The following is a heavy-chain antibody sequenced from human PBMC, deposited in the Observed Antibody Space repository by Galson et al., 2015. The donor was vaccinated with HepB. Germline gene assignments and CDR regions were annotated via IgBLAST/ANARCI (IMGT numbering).Heavy chain of an antibody. J-gene: IGHJ5*01. V-gene: IGHV3-23*01. D-gene: IGHD3-16*02. CDR3: AKGSVSGNYRQWFDS. CDR1: GFTFSSYV. Sequence: SLRLSCAASGFTFSSYVMSWFRQPPGKGLEWVSGFNSGGDMYYADSVKGRFTISRDNSKSTLYLEINSLRVEDTAVYYCAKGSVSGNYRQWFDSWGQGTLVTASS. CDR2: FNSGGDM.